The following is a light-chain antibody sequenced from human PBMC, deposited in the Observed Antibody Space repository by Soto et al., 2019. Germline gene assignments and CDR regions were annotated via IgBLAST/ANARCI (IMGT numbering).Light chain of an antibody. Sequence: EILMTQSQATLSFSPGERATLSCRASQRISSNVAWYQLKPGQAPRLLIYGASTRATGVPARFSGGGSWTEFTLHISSLQSEDFAVYFCQQYKDWPPYTFGQGTKLEIK. CDR1: QRISSN. CDR2: GAS. CDR3: QQYKDWPPYT. J-gene: IGKJ2*01. V-gene: IGKV3-15*01.